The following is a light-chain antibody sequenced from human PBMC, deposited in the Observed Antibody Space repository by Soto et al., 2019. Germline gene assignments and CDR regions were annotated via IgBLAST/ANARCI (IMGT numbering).Light chain of an antibody. CDR3: NSYTSGTTLV. Sequence: QSALTQPASVSGSPGQSITISCTGTSSDVGGYNYVSWYQQHPGKAPELMIYDVSNRPSGVSNRFSGSKSGNTASLTISGLQAEDEADYYCNSYTSGTTLVFGTGTKVTVL. CDR1: SSDVGGYNY. CDR2: DVS. J-gene: IGLJ1*01. V-gene: IGLV2-14*03.